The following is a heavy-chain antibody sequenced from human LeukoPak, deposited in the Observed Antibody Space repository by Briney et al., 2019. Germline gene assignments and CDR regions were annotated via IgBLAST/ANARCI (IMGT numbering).Heavy chain of an antibody. V-gene: IGHV3-48*03. CDR1: GFTFSSYE. CDR2: ISSSGSTI. CDR3: ARDGIAAAGTYYYGMDV. J-gene: IGHJ6*02. Sequence: GGSLRLSCAASGFTFSSYEMNWVRQAPGKGLEWVSYISSSGSTIYYADSVKGRFTISRDNAKNSLYLQMNSLRAEDTAVYYCARDGIAAAGTYYYGMDVWGQGTTVTVSS. D-gene: IGHD6-13*01.